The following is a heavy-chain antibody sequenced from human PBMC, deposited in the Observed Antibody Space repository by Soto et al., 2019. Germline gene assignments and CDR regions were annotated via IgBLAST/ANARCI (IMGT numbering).Heavy chain of an antibody. J-gene: IGHJ5*02. V-gene: IGHV4-31*03. CDR2: IYYSGST. CDR3: ARVDRALGNLRFDP. Sequence: PSETLSLTCNVSGGSISRDGFYWSWIRQFPGKGLGGIGHIYYSGSTYYNPSLKSRLMISLYTSKQRFSLKLNSVTAADTALYYCARVDRALGNLRFDPWGQGTLVTVSS. CDR1: GGSISRDGFY. D-gene: IGHD1-1*01.